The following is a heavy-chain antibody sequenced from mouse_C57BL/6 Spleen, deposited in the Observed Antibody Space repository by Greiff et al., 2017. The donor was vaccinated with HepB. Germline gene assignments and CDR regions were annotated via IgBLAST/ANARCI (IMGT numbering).Heavy chain of an antibody. CDR2: ISYDGSN. V-gene: IGHV3-6*01. Sequence: ESGPGLVKPSQSLSLTCSVTGYSITSGYYWNWIRQFPGNKLEWMGYISYDGSNNYNPSLKNRISITRDTSKNQFFLKLNSVTTEDTATYYCARASSGYAFDYWGQGTTLTVSS. D-gene: IGHD3-2*02. J-gene: IGHJ2*01. CDR1: GYSITSGYY. CDR3: ARASSGYAFDY.